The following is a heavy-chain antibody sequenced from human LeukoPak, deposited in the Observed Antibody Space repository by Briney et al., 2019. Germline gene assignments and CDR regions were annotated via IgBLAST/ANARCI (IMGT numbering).Heavy chain of an antibody. V-gene: IGHV3-74*01. CDR3: ARSTSHYYYYYMDV. CDR1: GFTFSTYW. CDR2: INSDGSST. Sequence: GGSLRLSCAASGFTFSTYWMNWVRQPPGKGLVWVSRINSDGSSTTYADSVMGRFTISRDNATNALFLQMNSLRADDTAVYYCARSTSHYYYYYMDVWGKGTTVTISS. J-gene: IGHJ6*03.